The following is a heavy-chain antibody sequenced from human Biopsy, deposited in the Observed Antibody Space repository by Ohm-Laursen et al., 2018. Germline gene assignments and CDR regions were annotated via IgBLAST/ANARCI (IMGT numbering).Heavy chain of an antibody. Sequence: TLSLTCAVSGYSVTNDYYWAWLRQPPGKGLEWIGSIYNSETTFYNPSLKSRVAISVDTSTNQFSLKVSSVTAADTALYYCARHPTGFWFDPWGHGTLVTVSS. CDR1: GYSVTNDYY. V-gene: IGHV4-38-2*01. J-gene: IGHJ5*02. CDR3: ARHPTGFWFDP. CDR2: IYNSETT.